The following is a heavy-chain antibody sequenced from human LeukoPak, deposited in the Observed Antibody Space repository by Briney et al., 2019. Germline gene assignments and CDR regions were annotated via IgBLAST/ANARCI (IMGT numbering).Heavy chain of an antibody. CDR3: ARRGLYCSSTSCYGGDAFDI. Sequence: GESLKISCKGSGYSFTSYWIGWVRQMPGKGLKWMGIIYPGDSDTRYSPSFQGQVTISADKSISTAYLQWSSLKASDTAMYYCARRGLYCSSTSCYGGDAFDIWGQGTMVTVSS. CDR2: IYPGDSDT. V-gene: IGHV5-51*01. D-gene: IGHD2-2*01. J-gene: IGHJ3*02. CDR1: GYSFTSYW.